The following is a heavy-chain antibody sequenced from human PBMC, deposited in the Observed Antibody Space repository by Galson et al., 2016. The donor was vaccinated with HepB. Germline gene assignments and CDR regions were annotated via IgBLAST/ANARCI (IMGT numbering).Heavy chain of an antibody. CDR2: IWYDGSNK. J-gene: IGHJ4*02. CDR3: AKRAYYGSGRNGGGMDV. CDR1: LFTFSSYG. D-gene: IGHD3-10*01. Sequence: SLRLSCAASLFTFSSYGMHWVRQAPGKGLEWVAMIWYDGSNKFYADSVKGRFTISRDNSNNRLYLQMNSLRAEDTAVYYCAKRAYYGSGRNGGGMDVWGLGTLITVSS. V-gene: IGHV3-33*06.